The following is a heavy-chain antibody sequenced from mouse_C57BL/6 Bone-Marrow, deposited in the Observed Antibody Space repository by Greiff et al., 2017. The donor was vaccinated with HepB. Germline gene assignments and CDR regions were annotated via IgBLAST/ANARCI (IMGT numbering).Heavy chain of an antibody. Sequence: DVHLVESGGGLVKPGGSLKLSCAASGFTFSDYGMHWVRQAPEKGLEWVAYISSGSSTIYYADTVKGRFTITRANAKNTMFLQKTSLRSEDTAMYYCARRYGSRYGPLFDYGGQGTTLTVSS. CDR2: ISSGSSTI. V-gene: IGHV5-17*01. CDR1: GFTFSDYG. J-gene: IGHJ2*01. CDR3: ARRYGSRYGPLFDY. D-gene: IGHD1-1*01.